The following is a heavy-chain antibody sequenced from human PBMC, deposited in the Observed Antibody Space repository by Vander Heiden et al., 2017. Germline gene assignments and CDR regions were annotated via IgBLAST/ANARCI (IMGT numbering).Heavy chain of an antibody. D-gene: IGHD4-17*01. CDR1: GGTSSLYP. Sequence: QVQLVQSAAGVKKPGSSVNVSCKASGGTSSLYPISWVRQAPGHDLEWIGTFTHVSHTPIYAQNFQGRIPMTANTSTNTAYMELNSLKSENTGVDYWAGCEVEFMAGDFGGWIDPWGQGTLVTVSS. CDR3: AGCEVEFMAGDFGGWIDP. J-gene: IGHJ5*02. CDR2: FTHVSHTP. V-gene: IGHV1-69*06.